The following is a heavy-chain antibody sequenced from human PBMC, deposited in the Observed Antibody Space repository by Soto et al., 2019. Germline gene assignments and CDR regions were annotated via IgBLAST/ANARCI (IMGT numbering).Heavy chain of an antibody. CDR2: IITIFGTA. CDR1: GGTFSSYA. V-gene: IGHV1-69*01. CDR3: ASGRQYYDSSAHYFDY. D-gene: IGHD3-22*01. J-gene: IGHJ4*02. Sequence: QVQLVQSGAEVKKPGSSVKVSCKASGGTFSSYAISWVRQAPGQGLEWMGGIITIFGTANYAQKFQGRVTITADESTSTAYMELSSLRSEDTAVYYCASGRQYYDSSAHYFDYWGQGTLVTVSS.